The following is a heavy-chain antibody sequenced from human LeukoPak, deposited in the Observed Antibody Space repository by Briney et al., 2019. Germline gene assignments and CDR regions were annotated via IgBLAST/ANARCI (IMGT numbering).Heavy chain of an antibody. D-gene: IGHD3-22*01. J-gene: IGHJ4*02. CDR2: IYYSGST. Sequence: SETLSLTCTVSGGSISSGGSYWRWIRQHPGKGLEWIGYIYYSGSTYYNPSLKSRVTISVDTSKNQFSLKLSSVTAADTAVYYCARGQYYYDSSGFDYWGQGTLVTVSS. CDR1: GGSISSGGSY. V-gene: IGHV4-31*03. CDR3: ARGQYYYDSSGFDY.